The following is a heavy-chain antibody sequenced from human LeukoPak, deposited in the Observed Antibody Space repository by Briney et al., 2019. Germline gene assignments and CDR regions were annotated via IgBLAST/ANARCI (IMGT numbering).Heavy chain of an antibody. V-gene: IGHV3-23*01. CDR3: AKGKGELYYFDY. CDR1: GFTFSSYA. CDR2: ISGSGGST. D-gene: IGHD1-26*01. Sequence: PGGSLRLSCAASGFTFSSYAMSWVRQAPGKGLEWVSAISGSGGSTYYADPVKGRFTISRDNSKNTLYLKMNSLRAEDTAVYYCAKGKGELYYFDYWGQGTLVTVSS. J-gene: IGHJ4*02.